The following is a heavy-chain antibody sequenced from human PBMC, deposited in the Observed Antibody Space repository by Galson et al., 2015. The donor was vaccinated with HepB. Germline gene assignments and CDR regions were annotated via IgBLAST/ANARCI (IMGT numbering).Heavy chain of an antibody. CDR2: ISWNSGSI. V-gene: IGHV3-9*01. CDR3: AKELEMATIGNWFDP. D-gene: IGHD5-24*01. CDR1: GFTFDDYA. J-gene: IGHJ5*02. Sequence: SLRLSCAASGFTFDDYAMHWVRQAPGKGLEWVSGISWNSGSIGYADSVKGRFTISRDNAKNSLYLQMNSLRAEDTALYYCAKELEMATIGNWFDPWGQGTLVTVSS.